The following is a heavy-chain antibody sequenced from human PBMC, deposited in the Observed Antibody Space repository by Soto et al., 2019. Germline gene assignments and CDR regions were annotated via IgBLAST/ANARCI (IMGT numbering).Heavy chain of an antibody. CDR1: GGSISSGGYY. CDR2: IYYSGST. Sequence: SETLSLTCTVSGGSISSGGYYWSWIRQPPGKGLEWIGSIYYSGSTYYNPSLKSRVTISVATSKNQFSLKLSSVTAADTAVYYCARRRYDFWSDSGDYYMDVWGKGTTVTVSS. J-gene: IGHJ6*03. V-gene: IGHV4-39*01. CDR3: ARRRYDFWSDSGDYYMDV. D-gene: IGHD3-3*01.